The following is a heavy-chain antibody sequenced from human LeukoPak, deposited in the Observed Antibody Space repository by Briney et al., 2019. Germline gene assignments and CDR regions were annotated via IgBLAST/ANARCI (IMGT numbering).Heavy chain of an antibody. J-gene: IGHJ5*02. V-gene: IGHV3-48*03. CDR3: ARDRGVWFDP. Sequence: PGGSLRLSCAASGFTFSSYEMNWVRQAPGKGLEWVSYISSSGSTIYYADSVKGRFTISRDNAKNSLYLQMNSLRAEDTAVYYCARDRGVWFDPRGQGTLVTVSS. D-gene: IGHD2-8*01. CDR2: ISSSGSTI. CDR1: GFTFSSYE.